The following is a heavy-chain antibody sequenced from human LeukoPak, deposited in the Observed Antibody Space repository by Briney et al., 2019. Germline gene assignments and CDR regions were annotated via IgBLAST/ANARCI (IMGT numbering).Heavy chain of an antibody. D-gene: IGHD3-10*01. CDR1: GGSISGYY. CDR2: IYYSGST. V-gene: IGHV4-59*01. J-gene: IGHJ2*01. Sequence: SETLSLTCTVSGGSISGYYWSWIRQPPGKGLEYIAYIYYSGSTNYNPSLKSRVTISVDTSKNQFSLKLSSVTAADTAVYYCAREVITMVRGVINWYFDLWGRGTLVTVSS. CDR3: AREVITMVRGVINWYFDL.